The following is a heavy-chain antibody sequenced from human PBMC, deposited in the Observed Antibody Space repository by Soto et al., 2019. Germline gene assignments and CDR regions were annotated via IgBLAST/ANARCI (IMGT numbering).Heavy chain of an antibody. CDR2: INAGNGNT. J-gene: IGHJ5*02. D-gene: IGHD2-2*01. V-gene: IGHV1-3*01. Sequence: ASVKVSCKSSGVTFSSYAISCVRQAPGQRLEWMGWINAGNGNTKYSQKFQGRVTITRDTSASTAYMELSSLRSEDTAVYYCARGPVVLVPAAIDNWFDPWGQGTLVTVSS. CDR3: ARGPVVLVPAAIDNWFDP. CDR1: GVTFSSYA.